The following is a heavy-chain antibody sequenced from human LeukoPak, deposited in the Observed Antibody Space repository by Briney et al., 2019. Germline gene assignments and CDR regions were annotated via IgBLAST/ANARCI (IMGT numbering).Heavy chain of an antibody. J-gene: IGHJ4*02. CDR3: ARVEMVQGFGESTWWGNFDY. V-gene: IGHV1-18*01. CDR2: ISAYNGNT. D-gene: IGHD3-10*01. CDR1: GYTFTSYG. Sequence: GASVKVSCKASGYTFTSYGISWVRQAPGQGLEWMGWISAYNGNTNYAQKLQGRVTMTTDTSTSTAYMELRSLRSDDTAVYYCARVEMVQGFGESTWWGNFDYWGQGTLVTVSS.